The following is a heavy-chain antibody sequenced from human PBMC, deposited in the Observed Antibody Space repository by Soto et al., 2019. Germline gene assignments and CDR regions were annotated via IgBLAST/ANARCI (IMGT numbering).Heavy chain of an antibody. CDR2: INPNSGGT. Sequence: ASVKVSCKASGYTFTGYYMHWVRQAPGQGLEWMGWINPNSGGTNYAQKFQGRVTMTRDTSISTAYMELSRLRSDDTAVYYCARGPKPSGWYWGYWGQGTLVIVSS. V-gene: IGHV1-2*02. CDR1: GYTFTGYY. CDR3: ARGPKPSGWYWGY. D-gene: IGHD6-19*01. J-gene: IGHJ4*02.